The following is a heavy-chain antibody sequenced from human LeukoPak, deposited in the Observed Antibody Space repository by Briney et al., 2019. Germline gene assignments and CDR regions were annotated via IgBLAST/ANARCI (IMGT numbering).Heavy chain of an antibody. CDR1: GGSFSGYY. CDR2: INHSGST. J-gene: IGHJ6*03. D-gene: IGHD6-19*01. CDR3: ARAPAGTLLYYYYYMDV. V-gene: IGHV4-34*01. Sequence: SETLSLTCAVYGGSFSGYYWSWIRQAPGKGLEWIGEINHSGSTNYNPSLKSRVTISVDTSKNQFSLKLSSVTAADTAVYYCARAPAGTLLYYYYYMDVWGKGTTVTVSS.